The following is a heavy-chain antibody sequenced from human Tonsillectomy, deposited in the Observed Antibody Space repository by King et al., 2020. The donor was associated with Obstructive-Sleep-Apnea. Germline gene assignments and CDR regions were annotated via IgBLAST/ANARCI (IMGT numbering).Heavy chain of an antibody. CDR3: AKDIRHIDYYASGSLDY. D-gene: IGHD3-10*01. CDR2: ISYDGSNK. Sequence: QLVQSGGGVVQPGRSLRLSCAASGFTFSSYGMHWVRQAPGKGLEWVAVISYDGSNKNYADSVKGRFTISRDNSKNTLYLQMNSLRAEDTAVYYCAKDIRHIDYYASGSLDYWGQGTLVTVSS. J-gene: IGHJ4*02. V-gene: IGHV3-30*18. CDR1: GFTFSSYG.